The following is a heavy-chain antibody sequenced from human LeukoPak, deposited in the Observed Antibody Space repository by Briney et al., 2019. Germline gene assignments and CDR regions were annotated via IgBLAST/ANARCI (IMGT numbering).Heavy chain of an antibody. CDR2: ISSSGSTI. V-gene: IGHV3-48*03. J-gene: IGHJ4*02. CDR1: GFTFSSYE. Sequence: GGSLRLSCAASGFTFSSYEMNWVRQAPGEGLEWVSYISSSGSTIYYADSVKGRFTISRDNAKNSLYLQMNSLRAEDTAVYYCARDPGYSRGTGFDYWGQGTLVTVSS. D-gene: IGHD6-13*01. CDR3: ARDPGYSRGTGFDY.